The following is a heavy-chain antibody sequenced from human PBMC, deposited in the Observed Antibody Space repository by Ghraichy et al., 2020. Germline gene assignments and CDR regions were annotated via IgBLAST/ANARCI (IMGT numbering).Heavy chain of an antibody. V-gene: IGHV3-11*03. CDR2: ISSGTYT. Sequence: GGSLRLSCAASGFIFSDYYMSWIRQAPGTGPELLSYISSGTYTQYAYSMKGRFTISRDNAKNSLYLHMNSLRAEDTAVYFCARSGRDSAITGTGYAFDIWGQGTMVTVSS. J-gene: IGHJ3*02. CDR3: ARSGRDSAITGTGYAFDI. D-gene: IGHD1-20*01. CDR1: GFIFSDYY.